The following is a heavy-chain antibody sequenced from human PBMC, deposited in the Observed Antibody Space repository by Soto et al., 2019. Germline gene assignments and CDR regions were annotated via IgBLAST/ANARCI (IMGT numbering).Heavy chain of an antibody. CDR1: GFTFSSYA. D-gene: IGHD5-18*01. Sequence: ESGGGVVQPGRSLRLSCAASGFTFSSYAMHWVRQAPGKGLEWVAVISYDGSNKYYADSVKGRFTISRDNSKNTLYLQMNSLRAEDTAVYYCASVAGYSYGPVTFDIWGQGTMVTVSS. CDR2: ISYDGSNK. V-gene: IGHV3-30-3*01. CDR3: ASVAGYSYGPVTFDI. J-gene: IGHJ3*02.